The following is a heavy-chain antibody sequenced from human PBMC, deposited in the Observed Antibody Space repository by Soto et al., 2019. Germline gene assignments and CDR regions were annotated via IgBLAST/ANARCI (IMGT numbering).Heavy chain of an antibody. J-gene: IGHJ4*02. Sequence: PSETLSLTCAVSGGSISSSNWWSWVRQPPGKGLEWTGEIYHSGSTNYNPSLKSRVTISVDKSKNQFSLKLSSVTAADTAVYYCARGLAAAGTNIDYWGQGTLVTVSS. CDR3: ARGLAAAGTNIDY. V-gene: IGHV4-4*02. CDR1: GGSISSSNW. D-gene: IGHD6-13*01. CDR2: IYHSGST.